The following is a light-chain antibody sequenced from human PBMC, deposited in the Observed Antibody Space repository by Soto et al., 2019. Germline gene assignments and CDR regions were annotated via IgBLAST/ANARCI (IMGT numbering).Light chain of an antibody. CDR1: QSVSGN. Sequence: EKVMTQSPATLPVSTRERTTLSFMSSQSVSGNLAWYQQKPGQAPRLLIFDSITRAPGIPSRFSGSGSGTEFTLTISSLQSEDFAVYHCQQYNNWRPITFGQGTRLEIK. J-gene: IGKJ5*01. CDR3: QQYNNWRPIT. CDR2: DSI. V-gene: IGKV3-15*01.